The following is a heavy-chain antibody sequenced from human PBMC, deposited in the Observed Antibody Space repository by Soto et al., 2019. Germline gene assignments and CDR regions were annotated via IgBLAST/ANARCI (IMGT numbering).Heavy chain of an antibody. CDR2: IYYRGST. V-gene: IGHV4-39*01. J-gene: IGHJ5*02. CDR3: ARPYYAFLTGPAGWFDP. Sequence: QLQLQESGPGLVKPSETLSLTCTVSGGSISSSSYYWGWIRQPPGKGLEWIGSIYYRGSTYYNPSLKSRVTVSVDTSKNQFSLKLSSVTAADTAVYYCARPYYAFLTGPAGWFDPWRQGTLVTVSS. D-gene: IGHD3-9*01. CDR1: GGSISSSSYY.